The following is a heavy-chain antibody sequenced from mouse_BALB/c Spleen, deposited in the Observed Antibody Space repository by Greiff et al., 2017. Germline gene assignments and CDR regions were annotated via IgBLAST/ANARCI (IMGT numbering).Heavy chain of an antibody. J-gene: IGHJ2*01. D-gene: IGHD1-1*01. CDR3: ARYGGDYFDY. CDR1: GYTFTSYD. CDR2: IYPGDGST. V-gene: IGHV1S56*01. Sequence: QVQLQQPGSELVRPGASVKISCKASGYTFTSYDINWVKQRPGQGLEWIGWIYPGDGSTKYNEKFKGKATLTADKSSSTAYMQLSSLTSENSAVYFCARYGGDYFDYWGQGTTLTVSS.